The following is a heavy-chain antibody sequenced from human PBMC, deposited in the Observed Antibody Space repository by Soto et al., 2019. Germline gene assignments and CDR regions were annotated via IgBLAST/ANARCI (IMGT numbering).Heavy chain of an antibody. CDR2: INPNSGGT. J-gene: IGHJ4*02. V-gene: IGHV1-2*04. CDR1: GYTFTGYY. Sequence: QVQLVQSGAEVKKPGASVKVSCKASGYTFTGYYMHWVRQAPGQGLEWMGWINPNSGGTNYAQKFQGWVTMTRDTSIRTAYMELSRLRSDDTAVYYCARGGIVVVPAPHLFDYWGQGTLVTVSS. CDR3: ARGGIVVVPAPHLFDY. D-gene: IGHD2-2*01.